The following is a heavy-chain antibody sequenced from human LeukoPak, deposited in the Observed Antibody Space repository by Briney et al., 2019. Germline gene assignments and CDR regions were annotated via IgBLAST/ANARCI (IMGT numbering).Heavy chain of an antibody. Sequence: GGSLRLSCAASGFTFSRYWMTWVRQAPGKGLEWVANIKQDGSEKYYVDSVKGRFTISRDNAKNSLYLQMNSLRAEDTAVYFCARDYPTTVTTAVGDYYYYYMDVWGKGTTVTVSS. CDR2: IKQDGSEK. V-gene: IGHV3-7*01. CDR3: ARDYPTTVTTAVGDYYYYYMDV. D-gene: IGHD4-17*01. J-gene: IGHJ6*03. CDR1: GFTFSRYW.